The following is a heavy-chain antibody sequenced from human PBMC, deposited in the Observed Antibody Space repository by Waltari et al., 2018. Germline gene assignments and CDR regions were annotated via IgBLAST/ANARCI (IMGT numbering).Heavy chain of an antibody. Sequence: EVRLLESGGGLVQPGGSLRLSCAASGFIFSNYAMSWVRQAPGRGMEWVAVIRCGADSHQYTDAVVGRFTISRDNAGNTLPLQMHGLRIEDAALYYCAKDESQSTVTANFPLGSWGRGTLVTVSS. CDR2: IRCGADSH. D-gene: IGHD4-17*01. CDR3: AKDESQSTVTANFPLGS. CDR1: GFIFSNYA. V-gene: IGHV3-23*01. J-gene: IGHJ4*02.